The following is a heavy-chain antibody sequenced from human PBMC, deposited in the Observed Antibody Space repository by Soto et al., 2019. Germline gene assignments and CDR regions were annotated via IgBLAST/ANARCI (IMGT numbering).Heavy chain of an antibody. V-gene: IGHV3-7*01. CDR3: ARLQEFSYMDV. D-gene: IGHD3-10*01. Sequence: GGSLRLSCAASGFTFSSYWMSWVRQAPGKGLEWVANIKQDGSEKYYVDSVKGRFTISRDNAKNSLYLQRNSLRAEDTAVYYCARLQEFSYMDVWGKGTTVTVSS. CDR2: IKQDGSEK. J-gene: IGHJ6*03. CDR1: GFTFSSYW.